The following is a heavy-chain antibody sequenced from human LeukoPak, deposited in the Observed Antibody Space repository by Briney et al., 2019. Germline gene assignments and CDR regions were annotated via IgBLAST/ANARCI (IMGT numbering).Heavy chain of an antibody. J-gene: IGHJ3*02. CDR3: ARVYSSSSGKNAFDI. Sequence: SETLSLTCTVSGGSISSYYWSWIRQPPGKGLEWIGYIYYSGSTNYNPSLKSRVTISVDTSKNQFSLKLSSVTAADTAVYYCARVYSSSSGKNAFDIWGQGTMVTVSS. D-gene: IGHD6-6*01. CDR1: GGSISSYY. V-gene: IGHV4-59*01. CDR2: IYYSGST.